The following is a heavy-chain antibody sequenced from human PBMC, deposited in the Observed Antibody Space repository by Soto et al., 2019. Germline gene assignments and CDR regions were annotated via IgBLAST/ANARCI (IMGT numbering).Heavy chain of an antibody. Sequence: PGGSLRLSCAASGFTFSDYYMSWIRQAPGKGLEWIGSIYYSGSTYYNPSLKSRVTISVDTSKNQFSLKLSSVTAADTAVYYCAGPYYGNYFDYWGQGTLVTVSS. CDR2: IYYSGST. J-gene: IGHJ4*02. CDR3: AGPYYGNYFDY. D-gene: IGHD4-17*01. V-gene: IGHV4-59*05. CDR1: GFTFSDYY.